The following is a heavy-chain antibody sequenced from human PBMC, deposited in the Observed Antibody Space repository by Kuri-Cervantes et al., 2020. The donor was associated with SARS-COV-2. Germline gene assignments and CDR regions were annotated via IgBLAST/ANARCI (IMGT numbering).Heavy chain of an antibody. D-gene: IGHD1-1*01. CDR3: TTESRYVY. Sequence: GGSLRLSCAASGFTFSNDWMSWVRQAPGKGLEWVGRIKSKTDGGTTDYAAPVKGRFIISRDVSKTTLYHLMTSLKAEDTVVYYCTTESRYVYWGQGTLVTVSS. CDR2: IKSKTDGGTT. CDR1: GFTFSNDW. V-gene: IGHV3-15*01. J-gene: IGHJ4*02.